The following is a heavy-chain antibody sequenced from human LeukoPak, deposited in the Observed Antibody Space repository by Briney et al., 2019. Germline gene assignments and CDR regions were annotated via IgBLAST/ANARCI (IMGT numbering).Heavy chain of an antibody. CDR2: ISSSSSYI. J-gene: IGHJ4*02. Sequence: GGSLRLSCAGSGFTFSSYSMNWVRQAPGKGLEWVSSISSSSSYIYYADSVKGRFTISRDNAKNSLYLQMNSLRAEDTAIYYCAKDMGYCSSATCYGPDYWGQGTLVTVSS. V-gene: IGHV3-21*04. CDR1: GFTFSSYS. CDR3: AKDMGYCSSATCYGPDY. D-gene: IGHD2-2*01.